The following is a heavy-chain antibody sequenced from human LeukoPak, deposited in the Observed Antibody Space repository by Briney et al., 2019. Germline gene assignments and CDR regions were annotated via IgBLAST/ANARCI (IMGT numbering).Heavy chain of an antibody. CDR2: IYYSGST. J-gene: IGHJ4*02. Sequence: SEPLSLTCTVSGGFISSYYWSWIRQPPGKGLERIGYIYYSGSTNYNPSLKSRVTISVDTSKNQLSLKLGYVTAADTAGYYCARDRRWKGGFDYWGQGTLVTVSS. V-gene: IGHV4-59*01. D-gene: IGHD5-24*01. CDR1: GGFISSYY. CDR3: ARDRRWKGGFDY.